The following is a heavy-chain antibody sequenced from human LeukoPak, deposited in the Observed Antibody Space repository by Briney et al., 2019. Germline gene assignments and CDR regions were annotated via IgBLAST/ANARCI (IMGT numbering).Heavy chain of an antibody. D-gene: IGHD6-19*01. V-gene: IGHV3-13*01. Sequence: GGSLRLSCAASGFTFSSYDMHWVRQATGKGLEWVSVIGTAGDTYYPGSVKGRFTISRENAKNSLYLQMNSLRAGDTAVYYCARGYFSSGWPVFDYWGQGTLVTVSS. CDR3: ARGYFSSGWPVFDY. CDR2: IGTAGDT. J-gene: IGHJ4*02. CDR1: GFTFSSYD.